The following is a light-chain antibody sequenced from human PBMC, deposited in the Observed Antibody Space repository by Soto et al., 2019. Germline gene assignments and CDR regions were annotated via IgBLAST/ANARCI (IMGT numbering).Light chain of an antibody. CDR2: GVS. Sequence: EIVLTQSPGTLSLSPGETATLSCRASQSLGSSLAWHQQKPGQAPRLLIYGVSSRATDIPDRFSGSGSGTDFTLTISSLEPEDFAVYYCQQYRASPLTFGQGTKVEIK. J-gene: IGKJ1*01. V-gene: IGKV3-20*01. CDR3: QQYRASPLT. CDR1: QSLGSS.